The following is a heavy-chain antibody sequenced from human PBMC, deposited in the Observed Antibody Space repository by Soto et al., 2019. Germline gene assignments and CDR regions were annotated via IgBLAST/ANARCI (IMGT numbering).Heavy chain of an antibody. D-gene: IGHD2-15*01. CDR3: ARGIATGQLDP. CDR1: GYTFTRYT. J-gene: IGHJ5*02. CDR2: INPDNGNT. Sequence: QVQLVQSGAEVKKPGASVKISCMASGYTFTRYTMNWVRQAPGQRLEWMGWINPDNGNTKSSQKFKDRVIITRDTSASTAYMDLSSLRSEDTAVYYCARGIATGQLDPWGQGTLVTVSS. V-gene: IGHV1-3*01.